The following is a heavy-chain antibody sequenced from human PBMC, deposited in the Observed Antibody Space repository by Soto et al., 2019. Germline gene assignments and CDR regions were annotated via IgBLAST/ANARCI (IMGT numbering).Heavy chain of an antibody. CDR1: GGTFSSYA. CDR3: ARYARYFDWSHYYGMDV. D-gene: IGHD3-9*01. Sequence: ASVKVSCKASGGTFSSYAISWVRQAPGQGLEWMGGIIPIFGTANYAQKFQGRVTITADGSTSTAYMELSSLRSEDTAVYYCARYARYFDWSHYYGMDVWGQGTTVTVSS. CDR2: IIPIFGTA. V-gene: IGHV1-69*13. J-gene: IGHJ6*02.